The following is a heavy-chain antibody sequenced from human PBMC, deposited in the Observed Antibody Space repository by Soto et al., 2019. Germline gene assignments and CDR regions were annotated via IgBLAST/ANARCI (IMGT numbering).Heavy chain of an antibody. CDR3: ARPQTRGGPYWDFDL. CDR2: IYPGDSDT. J-gene: IGHJ2*01. Sequence: PGESLKISCKGSGYSFTSYWIGWVRQMPGKGLEWMGIIYPGDSDTRYSPSFQGQVTISADKSISTAYLQWSSLKASDTAMYYCARPQTRGGPYWDFDLWGRGTLVTVS. D-gene: IGHD2-15*01. CDR1: GYSFTSYW. V-gene: IGHV5-51*01.